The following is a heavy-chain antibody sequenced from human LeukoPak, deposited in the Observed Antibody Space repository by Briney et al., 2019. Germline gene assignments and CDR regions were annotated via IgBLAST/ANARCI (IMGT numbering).Heavy chain of an antibody. V-gene: IGHV4-39*06. CDR1: GGSISSSSYY. J-gene: IGHJ5*02. CDR2: IYYSGST. Sequence: PSETLSLTCTVSGGSISSSSYYWGWIRQPPGKGLEWIGSIYYSGSTYYNPSLKSRVTISVDTSKNQFPLKLSSVTAADTAVYYCARGVPIFGVVSTAFRFDPWGQGTLVTVSS. CDR3: ARGVPIFGVVSTAFRFDP. D-gene: IGHD3-3*01.